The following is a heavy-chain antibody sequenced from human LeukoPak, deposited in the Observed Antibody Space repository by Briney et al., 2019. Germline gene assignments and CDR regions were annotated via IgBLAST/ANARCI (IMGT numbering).Heavy chain of an antibody. J-gene: IGHJ4*02. Sequence: GGSLRLSCAASGFTFSDYYMSWIRQAPGKGLEWVSYISSSGSTIYYADSVKGRFTISRDNAKNSLYLQMNSLRAEDTAVYYCASSRGSWPDYFDYWGQGTLVTVSS. CDR2: ISSSGSTI. CDR1: GFTFSDYY. D-gene: IGHD6-13*01. CDR3: ASSRGSWPDYFDY. V-gene: IGHV3-11*04.